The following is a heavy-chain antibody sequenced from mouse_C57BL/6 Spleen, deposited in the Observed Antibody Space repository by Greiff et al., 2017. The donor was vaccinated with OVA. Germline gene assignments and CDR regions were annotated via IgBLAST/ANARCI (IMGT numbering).Heavy chain of an antibody. V-gene: IGHV1-64*01. CDR2: IHPNSGST. J-gene: IGHJ1*03. Sequence: QVQLQQPGAELVKPGASVKLSCKASGYTFTSYWMHWVKQRPGQGLEWIGMIHPNSGSTNYNEKFKSKATLTVDKSSSTAYMQLSSLTSEDSAVYYGATITTVVARYFDVWGTGTTVTVSS. D-gene: IGHD1-1*01. CDR3: ATITTVVARYFDV. CDR1: GYTFTSYW.